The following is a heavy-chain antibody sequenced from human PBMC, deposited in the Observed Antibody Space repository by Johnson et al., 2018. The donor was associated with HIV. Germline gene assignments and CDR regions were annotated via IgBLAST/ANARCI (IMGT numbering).Heavy chain of an antibody. CDR2: IRYDGSNK. Sequence: VQLVESGGGLVQPGGSLRLSCAAFGFTVSSNYMSWVRQAPGKGLEWVAFIRYDGSNKYYVDSVKGRFTISRDNAKNSLYLQMNSLRAGDTAVYYCARKADAIDIWGQGTMVTVSS. CDR1: GFTVSSNY. V-gene: IGHV3-7*03. CDR3: ARKADAIDI. J-gene: IGHJ3*02.